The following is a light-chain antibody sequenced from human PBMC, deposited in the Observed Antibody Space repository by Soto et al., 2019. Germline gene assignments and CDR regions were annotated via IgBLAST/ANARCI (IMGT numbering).Light chain of an antibody. V-gene: IGKV3-20*01. CDR2: GAS. CDR1: QSVNSDY. CDR3: HHYGGSPIT. J-gene: IGKJ5*01. Sequence: EIVLTQSTGTLSLSPGERATLSCRASQSVNSDYLGWFQQKPGQAPRLLIYGASTRATGIPDRFSGSGSGTDFTLTISRLEPEDFAVYYCHHYGGSPITFGQGTRLEIK.